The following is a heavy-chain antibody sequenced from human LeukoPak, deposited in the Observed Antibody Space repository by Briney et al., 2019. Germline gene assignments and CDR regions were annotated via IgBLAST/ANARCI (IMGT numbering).Heavy chain of an antibody. CDR2: IFYSGTT. J-gene: IGHJ5*02. Sequence: SETLSLTCTVSGGSISSGSYYWGWIRQPPGKGLEWIGSIFYSGTTYYNPSLKSRVTISVDTSKNQFSLKLSSVTAADTAVYYCARRSSSGWYGWFDPWGQGTLVTVSS. CDR3: ARRSSSGWYGWFDP. D-gene: IGHD6-19*01. V-gene: IGHV4-39*01. CDR1: GGSISSGSYY.